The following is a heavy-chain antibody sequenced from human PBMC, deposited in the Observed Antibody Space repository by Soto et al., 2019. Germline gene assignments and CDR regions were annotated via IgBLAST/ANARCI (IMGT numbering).Heavy chain of an antibody. CDR3: ARDAPPEDY. V-gene: IGHV1-18*01. Sequence: QVQLVQSGAEVKKPGASVKVSCKASGYTFTSYAISGVRQAPGQGLEWMGWISAYNGNTNYAQKLQGRGTTTTDTSTSTVYMELRRLRSDDTAVYYCARDAPPEDYWGQGTLVTVSS. J-gene: IGHJ4*02. CDR2: ISAYNGNT. CDR1: GYTFTSYA.